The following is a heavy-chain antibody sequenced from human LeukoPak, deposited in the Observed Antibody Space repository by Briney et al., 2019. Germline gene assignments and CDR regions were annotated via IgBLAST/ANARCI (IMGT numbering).Heavy chain of an antibody. CDR3: ARGGTSADY. V-gene: IGHV4-59*01. J-gene: IGHJ4*02. CDR1: GGSISSYY. Sequence: SETLSLTCTVSGGSISSYYWSWIRQPPGKGLGWIGYIYYSGSTNYNPSLKSRVTVSVDTSKNQFSLKLSSVTAADTAVYYCARGGTSADYWGQGTLVTVSS. CDR2: IYYSGST.